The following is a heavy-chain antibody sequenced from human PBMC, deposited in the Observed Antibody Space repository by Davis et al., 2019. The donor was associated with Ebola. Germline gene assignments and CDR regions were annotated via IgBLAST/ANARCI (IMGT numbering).Heavy chain of an antibody. CDR2: VEHHGRT. D-gene: IGHD1-20*01. Sequence: PSETLFLTCTVSGGSISPYYWSWIRQPPGKGLDWIGYVEHHGRTEYIPSLNNRVSISLDTYRNQFSLKLYSVTAADTAVYYCTTYNWNNWFDPWGQGNLVTVSS. V-gene: IGHV4-59*01. J-gene: IGHJ5*02. CDR1: GGSISPYY. CDR3: TTYNWNNWFDP.